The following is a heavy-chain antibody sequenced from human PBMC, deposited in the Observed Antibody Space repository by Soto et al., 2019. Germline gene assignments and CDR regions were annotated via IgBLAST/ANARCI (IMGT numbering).Heavy chain of an antibody. Sequence: GGSLRLSCAAYGFTFSSYGMHWVRQAPGKGLEWVAVISYDGSNKYYADSVKGRFTISRDNSKNTLYLQMNSLRAEDTAVYYCAKDPMGGHVPAASIDYWGQGTLVTVSS. CDR1: GFTFSSYG. CDR2: ISYDGSNK. CDR3: AKDPMGGHVPAASIDY. D-gene: IGHD2-2*01. V-gene: IGHV3-30*18. J-gene: IGHJ4*02.